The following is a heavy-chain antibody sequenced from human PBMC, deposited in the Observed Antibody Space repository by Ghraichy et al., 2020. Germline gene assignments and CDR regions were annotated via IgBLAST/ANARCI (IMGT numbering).Heavy chain of an antibody. CDR1: GFTFSSYA. CDR2: ISGSGGST. V-gene: IGHV3-23*01. Sequence: GGSLRLSCAASGFTFSSYAMSWVRQAPGKGLEWVSAISGSGGSTYYADSVKGLFTISRDNSKNTLYLQMNSLRAEDTAVYYCAKRGFLEWLLSLYYFDYWGQGTLVTVSS. D-gene: IGHD3-3*01. J-gene: IGHJ4*02. CDR3: AKRGFLEWLLSLYYFDY.